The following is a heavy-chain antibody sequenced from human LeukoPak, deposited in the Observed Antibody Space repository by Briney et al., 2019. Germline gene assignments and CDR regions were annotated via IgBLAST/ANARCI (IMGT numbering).Heavy chain of an antibody. CDR2: IYYSGST. V-gene: IGHV4-59*08. CDR3: ARRNDFGI. J-gene: IGHJ3*02. CDR1: GGSISGDH. Sequence: KPSETLSLTCTVSGGSISGDHWNWIRQPPGKGLEWIGYIYYSGSTNYNPSLKSRVTISIDTSKNQFSLKLTSVTAAVTAVYYCARRNDFGIWGQGTMVTASS.